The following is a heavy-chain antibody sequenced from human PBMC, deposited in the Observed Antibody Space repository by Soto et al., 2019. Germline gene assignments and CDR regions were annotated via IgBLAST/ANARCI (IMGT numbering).Heavy chain of an antibody. CDR3: ARDGREAVADIYYDYYGMDV. J-gene: IGHJ6*02. Sequence: SQTLSLTCASSGDSVSSNSAAWDWIRQTPSRGLEWLGRTYYRSKWYNDYAVSVKSRITINPDTSKNQFSLQLNSVTPEDTAVYYCARDGREAVADIYYDYYGMDVWGQGTTVTVS. V-gene: IGHV6-1*01. CDR2: TYYRSKWYN. D-gene: IGHD6-19*01. CDR1: GDSVSSNSAA.